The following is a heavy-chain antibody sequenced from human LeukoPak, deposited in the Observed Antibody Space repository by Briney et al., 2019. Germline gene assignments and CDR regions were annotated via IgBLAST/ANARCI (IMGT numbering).Heavy chain of an antibody. Sequence: ASVKVSCKASGGTFSSYAISWVRQAPGQGLEWMGWISAYNGNTNYAQKLQGRVTMTTDTSTSTAYMELRSLRSDDTAVYYCARDEDIVVVPAAHLFDYWGQGTLVTVSS. D-gene: IGHD2-2*01. V-gene: IGHV1-18*01. CDR3: ARDEDIVVVPAAHLFDY. CDR2: ISAYNGNT. J-gene: IGHJ4*02. CDR1: GGTFSSYA.